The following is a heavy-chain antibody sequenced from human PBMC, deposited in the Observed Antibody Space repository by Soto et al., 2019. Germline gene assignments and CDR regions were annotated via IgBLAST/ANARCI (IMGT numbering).Heavy chain of an antibody. J-gene: IGHJ4*02. CDR1: GFTFSSYG. V-gene: IGHV3-30*18. Sequence: PGGSVRLSCAASGFTFSSYGMHWVRQAPGKGLEWVAVISYDGSNKYYADSVKGRFTISRDNSKNTLYLQMNSLRAEDTAVYYCAKDHEAEAGTSPSYWGQGTLVTVSS. D-gene: IGHD6-13*01. CDR2: ISYDGSNK. CDR3: AKDHEAEAGTSPSY.